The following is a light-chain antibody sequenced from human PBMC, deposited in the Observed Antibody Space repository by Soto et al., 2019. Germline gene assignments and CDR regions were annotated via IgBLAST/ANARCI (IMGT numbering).Light chain of an antibody. CDR2: AAS. CDR1: QSIASW. Sequence: DIQMTQSPSSVSASVGDGVTISCRASQSIASWLAWYQQRPGKAPRLLIYAASRLQRGVPSRFSGSESGTDFTLTISSLQPEDFATYYCQQSYSTTWTFGQGTKVEIK. CDR3: QQSYSTTWT. V-gene: IGKV1-12*01. J-gene: IGKJ1*01.